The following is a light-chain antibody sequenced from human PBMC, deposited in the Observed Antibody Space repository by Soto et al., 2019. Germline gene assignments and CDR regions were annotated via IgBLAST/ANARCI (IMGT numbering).Light chain of an antibody. V-gene: IGKV1-5*01. CDR1: QSISSW. CDR3: QQYNSYPWT. J-gene: IGKJ1*01. Sequence: DIQMTQSPSTLSASVGDRVTITCRASQSISSWLAWYQQKPGKAPKLLIYDASSLESGVPSRFSGSGSGTEFTLTITILQPDDVATYCCQQYNSYPWTFGQGTKVDI. CDR2: DAS.